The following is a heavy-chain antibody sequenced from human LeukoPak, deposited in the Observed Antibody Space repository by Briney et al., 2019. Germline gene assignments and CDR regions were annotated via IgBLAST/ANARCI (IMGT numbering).Heavy chain of an antibody. D-gene: IGHD2-21*02. CDR1: GYTFTSYD. CDR3: ARGLDIVVVTAIPNWFDP. Sequence: ASVKVSCKASGYTFTSYDINWVRQATGQGLEWMGWMNPNSGNTGYAQKFQGRVTMTRNTSISTAYMELSSLRSEDTAVYYCARGLDIVVVTAIPNWFDPWGQGTLVTVSS. J-gene: IGHJ5*02. CDR2: MNPNSGNT. V-gene: IGHV1-8*01.